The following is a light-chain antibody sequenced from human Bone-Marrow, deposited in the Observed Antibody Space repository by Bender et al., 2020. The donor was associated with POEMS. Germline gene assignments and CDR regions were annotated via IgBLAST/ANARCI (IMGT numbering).Light chain of an antibody. CDR3: AVWDDSLNGWV. V-gene: IGLV2-8*01. CDR1: SSDIGGYVH. J-gene: IGLJ3*02. CDR2: EVT. Sequence: QSAPTQPPSASGSPGQSVTISCTGTSSDIGGYVHVSWYQQHPGKAPKVIIYEVTERPSGVPDRFSGSKSGNTDSLTVSGLQAEDEADYYCAVWDDSLNGWVFCGGTKLTVL.